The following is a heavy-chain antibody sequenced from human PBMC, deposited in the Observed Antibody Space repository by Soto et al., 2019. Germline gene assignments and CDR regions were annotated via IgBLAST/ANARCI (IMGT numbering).Heavy chain of an antibody. CDR1: GFTFNNYA. CDR3: AKLPSRGSPSFEDS. D-gene: IGHD3-16*01. CDR2: ISNSGDRT. Sequence: EVQLLGSGGGLVRPGGSLRLSCAASGFTFNNYAMSWVRQAPGKGLEWVSAISNSGDRTYYADSVKGRFTISRDNSKNTLYLRMNSLRAGDTALYYCAKLPSRGSPSFEDSWGRGTLVTVSS. V-gene: IGHV3-23*01. J-gene: IGHJ4*02.